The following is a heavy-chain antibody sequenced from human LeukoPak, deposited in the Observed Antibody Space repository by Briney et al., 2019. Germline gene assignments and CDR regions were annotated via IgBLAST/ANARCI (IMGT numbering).Heavy chain of an antibody. CDR3: ARGAPPYSGGWYFFYYYYGMDV. CDR1: GFTFSSYW. CDR2: INSDGSST. D-gene: IGHD6-19*01. J-gene: IGHJ6*02. Sequence: GGSLRLSCAASGFTFSSYWMHWVRQAPGKGLVWVSRINSDGSSTSYADSVKGRFTISRDNAKNTLYLQMNSLRAEDTAVYYCARGAPPYSGGWYFFYYYYGMDVWGQGTTVTVSS. V-gene: IGHV3-74*01.